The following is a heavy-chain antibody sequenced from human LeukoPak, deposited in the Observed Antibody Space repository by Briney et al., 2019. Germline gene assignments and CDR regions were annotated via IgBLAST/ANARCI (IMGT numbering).Heavy chain of an antibody. V-gene: IGHV4-31*03. CDR1: GGSISSGGYY. CDR2: IYKTGST. Sequence: PSQTLSLTCTVSGGSISSGGYYWSWIPQRPGKGLEWIGYIYKTGSTYYNPSLKSRVSMSVDTSKNQFSLQLSSVTAADTAVYYCARDVLRWGQGTLVTVSS. J-gene: IGHJ4*02. CDR3: ARDVLR.